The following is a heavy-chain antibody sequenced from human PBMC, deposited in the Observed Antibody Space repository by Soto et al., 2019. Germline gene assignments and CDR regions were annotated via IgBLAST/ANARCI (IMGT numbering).Heavy chain of an antibody. Sequence: EVQLVESGGGLVQPGGSLRLSCVDSEFTFSNAWIHWVRQAPGKGLGWVSRINNDGSMRVYADSVKSRFTISRDNAENTVFLQMNSVRAEDTAVYYCTRDCDWESNSWGQGTLVTFSS. V-gene: IGHV3-74*01. CDR3: TRDCDWESNS. CDR2: INNDGSMR. CDR1: EFTFSNAW. J-gene: IGHJ4*02. D-gene: IGHD3-9*01.